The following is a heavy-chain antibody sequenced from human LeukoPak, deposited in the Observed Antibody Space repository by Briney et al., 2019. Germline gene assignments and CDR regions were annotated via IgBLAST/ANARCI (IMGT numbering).Heavy chain of an antibody. V-gene: IGHV1-69*13. Sequence: ASVKVSCKASGVTFSSYDIIWVRQAPGKGLEWMGRIFPIFHTPNYAQKLQGRDTITADEYTNTAYMELTSVRSDDTAVYYCAGGQEESGLSDYWDQGTLVTVSS. CDR1: GVTFSSYD. D-gene: IGHD3-10*01. J-gene: IGHJ4*02. CDR3: AGGQEESGLSDY. CDR2: IFPIFHTP.